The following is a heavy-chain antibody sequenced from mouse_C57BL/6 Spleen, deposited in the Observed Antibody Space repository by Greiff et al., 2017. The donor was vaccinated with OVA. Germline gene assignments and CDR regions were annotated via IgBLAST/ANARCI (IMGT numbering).Heavy chain of an antibody. J-gene: IGHJ1*03. Sequence: EVQLQQSGAELARPGASVKLSCTASGFNIKDDYMHWVKQRPEQGLEWIGWIDPENGDTEYASKFQGKATITADTSSNTAYLQLSSLTSEDTAVYYCTTRGYFDVWGTGTTVTVSS. CDR3: TTRGYFDV. CDR1: GFNIKDDY. V-gene: IGHV14-4*01. CDR2: IDPENGDT.